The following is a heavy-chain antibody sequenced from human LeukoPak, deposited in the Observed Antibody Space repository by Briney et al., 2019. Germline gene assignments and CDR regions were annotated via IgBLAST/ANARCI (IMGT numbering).Heavy chain of an antibody. J-gene: IGHJ4*02. CDR1: GGSISSSNW. Sequence: PSETLSLTCAVSGGSISSSNWWSWVRQPPGKGLEWIGEIYHSGSTNYNPSLKSRVTISVDKSKNQFSLKLSSVTAADTAVYYCARKSWYYPKRNYFDYWGQGTLVTVSS. V-gene: IGHV4-4*02. CDR3: ARKSWYYPKRNYFDY. CDR2: IYHSGST. D-gene: IGHD6-13*01.